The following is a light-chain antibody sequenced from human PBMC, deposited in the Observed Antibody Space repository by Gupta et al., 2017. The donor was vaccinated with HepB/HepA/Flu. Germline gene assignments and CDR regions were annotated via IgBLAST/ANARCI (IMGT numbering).Light chain of an antibody. J-gene: IGKJ1*01. CDR2: SAS. CDR1: QDISNY. V-gene: IGKV1-27*01. Sequence: DIQMNQSPSSLSASVGDRVTITCRASQDISNYLAWDQQKPGQVPKLLIYSASTLQSGVPSRFSGGGSGADFTLTISSLQPEDIATYYCQKYNSVPWTFGQGTKVEIK. CDR3: QKYNSVPWT.